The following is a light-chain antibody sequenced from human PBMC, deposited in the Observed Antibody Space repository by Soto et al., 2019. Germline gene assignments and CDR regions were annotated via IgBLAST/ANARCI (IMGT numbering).Light chain of an antibody. CDR1: NSDVGTYNY. CDR2: DVT. J-gene: IGLJ2*01. CDR3: CSYAGSSSFRVL. V-gene: IGLV2-11*01. Sequence: QSALTQPRSVSGSPGQSVTISCTGTNSDVGTYNYVSWYQQHPGKAPKLIIYDVTKRPSGVPDRFSGSKSGNTASLIISGLQAADEAEYYCCCCSYAGSSSFRVLFGGGTQLTGL.